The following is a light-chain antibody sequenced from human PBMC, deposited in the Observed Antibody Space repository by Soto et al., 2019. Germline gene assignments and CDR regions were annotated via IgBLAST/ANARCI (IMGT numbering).Light chain of an antibody. CDR1: NSDVGGYNY. V-gene: IGLV2-14*01. Sequence: QSALTQPASVSGSPGQSITISCTGTNSDVGGYNYVSWYQQHPDKAPKLMIYEVSSRPSGVSDRFSGSKSGNTASLTISGLQAEDEADYYCSSYTTNRVLFGGGTQLTVL. CDR2: EVS. CDR3: SSYTTNRVL. J-gene: IGLJ2*01.